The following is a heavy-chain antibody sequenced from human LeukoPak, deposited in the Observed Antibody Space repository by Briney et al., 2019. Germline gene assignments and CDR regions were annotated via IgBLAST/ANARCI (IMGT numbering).Heavy chain of an antibody. CDR1: GGSIRSDF. D-gene: IGHD2-2*01. J-gene: IGHJ5*02. CDR3: ARHFVVPAAVWFDP. CDR2: IYYSGST. V-gene: IGHV4-59*08. Sequence: SETLSLTCTVSGGSIRSDFWSWIRQPPGKGLEWIGYIYYSGSTNYNPSLKSRVTISVDTSKNQFSLKLSSVTAADTAVYYCARHFVVPAAVWFDPWGQGTLVTVSS.